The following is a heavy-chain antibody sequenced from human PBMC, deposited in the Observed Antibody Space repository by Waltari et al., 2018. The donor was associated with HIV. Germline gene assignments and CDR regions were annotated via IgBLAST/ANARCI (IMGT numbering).Heavy chain of an antibody. CDR3: ARKRGIVVEYRGWGGMDV. CDR2: MSRSSSYI. Sequence: EVQLVESGGGLVKPGGSLRLSCAASGFTFSSYSMNWVRQAPGKGLEWVASMSRSSSYIYYADSVKGRFTISRDNAKNSLYLQMNSLRAEDTAVYYCARKRGIVVEYRGWGGMDVWGQGTTVTVSS. V-gene: IGHV3-21*01. CDR1: GFTFSSYS. J-gene: IGHJ6*02. D-gene: IGHD3-22*01.